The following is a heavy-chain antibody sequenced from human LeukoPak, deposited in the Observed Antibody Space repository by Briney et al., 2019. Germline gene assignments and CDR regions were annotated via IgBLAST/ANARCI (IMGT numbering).Heavy chain of an antibody. Sequence: SETLSLTCTVSGGSISSYYWSWIRQPPGKGLEWIGYIYYSGSTNYNPSLKSRVTKSVDTSKNQFSLKLSSVTAADTAVYYCARAISGSYSRAFDIWGQGTMVTVSS. V-gene: IGHV4-59*01. J-gene: IGHJ3*02. CDR3: ARAISGSYSRAFDI. D-gene: IGHD1-26*01. CDR2: IYYSGST. CDR1: GGSISSYY.